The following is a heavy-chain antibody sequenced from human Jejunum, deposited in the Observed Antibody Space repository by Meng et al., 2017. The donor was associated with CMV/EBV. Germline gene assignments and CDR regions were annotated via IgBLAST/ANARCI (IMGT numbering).Heavy chain of an antibody. Sequence: TVSGGSISSGGYYWTWIRQHPEKGLEWIGYMYNTETSYYNPSLKSRSTISGDTSKNQFSLRLTSVTAADTAVYYCARRGDVNGFEPWGQGTLVTVSS. CDR1: GGSISSGGYY. CDR3: ARRGDVNGFEP. V-gene: IGHV4-31*03. D-gene: IGHD3-10*01. J-gene: IGHJ5*02. CDR2: MYNTETS.